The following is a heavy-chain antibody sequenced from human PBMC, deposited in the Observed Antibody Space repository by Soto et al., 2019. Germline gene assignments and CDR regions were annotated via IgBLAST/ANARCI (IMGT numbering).Heavy chain of an antibody. CDR1: GGSISNGGYH. Sequence: PSETLCLPWTVSGGSISNGGYHWSWIRQPPGKGLEWIGYIYYSGSTNYNPSLKSRVTISVDTSKNQFSLKLSSVTAADMAVYYCARFEWELRSVFASWGQGTLVIVTS. J-gene: IGHJ5*01. V-gene: IGHV4-61*08. CDR2: IYYSGST. CDR3: ARFEWELRSVFAS. D-gene: IGHD1-26*01.